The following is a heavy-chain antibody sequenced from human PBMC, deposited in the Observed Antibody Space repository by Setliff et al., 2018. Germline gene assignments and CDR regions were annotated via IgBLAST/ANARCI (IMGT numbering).Heavy chain of an antibody. D-gene: IGHD5-12*01. CDR1: GGSISDSHYY. Sequence: LSLTCTVSGGSISDSHYYWGWFRQPPGMRPEWIGTVYYSGSIYYNPSLKSRVTLFVGTSKDQFSLRLTSMTAADTAVHYCARQVEMATIAFDVWGQGTMVTVSS. CDR3: ARQVEMATIAFDV. V-gene: IGHV4-39*01. J-gene: IGHJ3*01. CDR2: VYYSGSI.